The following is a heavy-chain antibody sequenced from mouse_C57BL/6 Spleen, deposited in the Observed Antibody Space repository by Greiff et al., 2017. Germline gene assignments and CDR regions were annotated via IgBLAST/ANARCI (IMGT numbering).Heavy chain of an antibody. CDR1: GYSFTSYY. J-gene: IGHJ2*01. V-gene: IGHV1-66*01. CDR3: ARGGEGRGDD. Sequence: QVQLQQSGPELVKPGASVKISCTASGYSFTSYYIHWVKQRPGQGLEWIGWIYPGSGNPNYNGKFKGTATLTADNSSSTAYMQLSSLTSEDSAVYVCARGGEGRGDDWGQGTTRTVSS. CDR2: IYPGSGNP.